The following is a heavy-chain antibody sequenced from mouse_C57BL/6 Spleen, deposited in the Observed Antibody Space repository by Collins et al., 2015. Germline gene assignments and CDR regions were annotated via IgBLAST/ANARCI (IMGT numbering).Heavy chain of an antibody. Sequence: INPNNGGTLYNRRFKGKATLTVDKSSSTAYMELRRLTSEDTAVYYCARGGTTVVKAYYYAMDYWGQGTSVTVSS. V-gene: IGHV1-18*01. CDR2: INPNNGGT. CDR3: ARGGTTVVKAYYYAMDY. J-gene: IGHJ4*01. D-gene: IGHD1-1*01.